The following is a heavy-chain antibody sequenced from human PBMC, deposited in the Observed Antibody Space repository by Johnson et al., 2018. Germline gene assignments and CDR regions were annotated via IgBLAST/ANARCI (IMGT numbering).Heavy chain of an antibody. J-gene: IGHJ6*03. D-gene: IGHD6-25*01. CDR3: AKDPYSSGDLYYMDV. V-gene: IGHV3-23*04. CDR2: ISGSGGHT. Sequence: EVQLVETGGGLVKPGRSLRLSCTASGFTFGDYAMSWFRQAPGRGLDWVAGISGSGGHTDYADSVKGRFTISRDNSKNTLYLQMKSLRAEDTAVYFCAKDPYSSGDLYYMDVWGKGTTVTVSS. CDR1: GFTFGDYA.